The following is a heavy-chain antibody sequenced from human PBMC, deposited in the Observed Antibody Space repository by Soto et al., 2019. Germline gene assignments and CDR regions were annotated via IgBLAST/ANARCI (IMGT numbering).Heavy chain of an antibody. D-gene: IGHD3-10*01. J-gene: IGHJ4*02. V-gene: IGHV1-8*01. CDR2: MEPSTGRT. Sequence: ASVKVSCKASGYSFTSLDINWVRQTAGQGLEWMGWMEPSTGRTGYAQKFQGRVTMTRDTSINTAYMELTTLTSDDTAFYYCARGVSAGVVHWGQGTLVTVSS. CDR1: GYSFTSLD. CDR3: ARGVSAGVVH.